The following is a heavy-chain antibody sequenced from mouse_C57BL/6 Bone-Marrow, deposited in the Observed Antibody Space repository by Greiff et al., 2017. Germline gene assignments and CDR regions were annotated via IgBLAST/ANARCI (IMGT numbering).Heavy chain of an antibody. Sequence: QVQLQQSGAELVRPGASVKLSCKASGYTFTDYYINWVKQRPGQGLEWIARIYPGSGNTYYNEKFKGKATLTAEKSSSTAYMQLSSLTSEDSAVYYCAINYGNYVYFDVWGTGTTVTVSS. D-gene: IGHD2-1*01. CDR3: AINYGNYVYFDV. V-gene: IGHV1-76*01. J-gene: IGHJ1*03. CDR2: IYPGSGNT. CDR1: GYTFTDYY.